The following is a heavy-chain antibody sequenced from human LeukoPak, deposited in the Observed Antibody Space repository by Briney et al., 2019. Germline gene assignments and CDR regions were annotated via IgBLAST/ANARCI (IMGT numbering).Heavy chain of an antibody. J-gene: IGHJ4*02. V-gene: IGHV4-34*01. D-gene: IGHD2-15*01. CDR2: IHYTGAT. CDR1: GGSITGYY. CDR3: ARTVVAAPYYFDY. Sequence: SETLSLTCAVYGGSITGYYWSWIRQTPGRGLEWVGEIHYTGATSYNPSLKSRATISVDTSKNQFSLKLSSVTAADTAVYYCARTVVAAPYYFDYWGQGTLVTVSS.